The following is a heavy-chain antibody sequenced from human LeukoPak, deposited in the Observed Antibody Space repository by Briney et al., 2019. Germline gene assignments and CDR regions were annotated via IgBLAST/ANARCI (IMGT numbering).Heavy chain of an antibody. Sequence: SGGSLRLSCAASGFAFSSYAMSWVRQAPGKGLEWVSAISGSGGSTYYADSVKGRFTISRDNSKNTLYLQMNSLRAEDTAVYYCAREEYSSSSRAFDIWGQGTMVTVSS. CDR3: AREEYSSSSRAFDI. CDR2: ISGSGGST. J-gene: IGHJ3*02. CDR1: GFAFSSYA. V-gene: IGHV3-23*01. D-gene: IGHD6-6*01.